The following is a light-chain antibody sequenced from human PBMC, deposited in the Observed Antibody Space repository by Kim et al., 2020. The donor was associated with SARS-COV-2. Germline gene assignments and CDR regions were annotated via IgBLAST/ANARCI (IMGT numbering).Light chain of an antibody. CDR2: RDN. CDR1: NIGGKN. Sequence: SYELTQPLSVSVALGQTATITCGGNNIGGKNVHWYQLKPGQAPVLVIYRDNSRPSGIPDRFSGSNSGNTAPLTISRAQGGDEADYSCQVWDTSTGVVFGGGTQLTVL. CDR3: QVWDTSTGVV. V-gene: IGLV3-9*01. J-gene: IGLJ2*01.